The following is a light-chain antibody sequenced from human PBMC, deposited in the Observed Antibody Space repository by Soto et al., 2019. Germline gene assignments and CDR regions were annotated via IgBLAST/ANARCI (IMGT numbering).Light chain of an antibody. Sequence: EIVMTQSPATLSVSPGERDTLSCRASQSVNSDLAWYQQKPGQAPRLLIYGASTRATGIPARFSGSGSGTEFTLTISGLQSEDLAVYYCLQYNSWPPITFGGGTKVEIK. CDR2: GAS. J-gene: IGKJ4*01. CDR3: LQYNSWPPIT. V-gene: IGKV3-15*01. CDR1: QSVNSD.